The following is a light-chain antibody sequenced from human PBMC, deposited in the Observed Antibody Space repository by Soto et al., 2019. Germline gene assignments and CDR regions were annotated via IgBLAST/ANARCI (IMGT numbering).Light chain of an antibody. J-gene: IGLJ1*01. V-gene: IGLV2-23*01. CDR2: EGS. Sequence: QSVLTQPASVSGSPGQSITISCTGTSSDVGSYNVVSWYQQHPGKAPKLIIYEGSKRPSGVSNRFSGSRSGNTASLTISGLQAEDEADYYCCSYVGSSTYVFGTGTKVTVL. CDR1: SSDVGSYNV. CDR3: CSYVGSSTYV.